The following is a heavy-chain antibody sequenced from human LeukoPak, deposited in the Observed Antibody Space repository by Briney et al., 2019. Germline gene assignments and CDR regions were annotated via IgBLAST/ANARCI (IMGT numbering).Heavy chain of an antibody. CDR1: GGSFSDYY. CDR2: INHSGTT. D-gene: IGHD1/OR15-1a*01. V-gene: IGHV4-34*01. J-gene: IGHJ6*03. Sequence: SSETLSLTCTVSGGSFSDYYWSWIRQPPGKGLQWIGEINHSGTTNYNPSLKSRVTISVDTSKNQFSLRLTPVTAADTAVYYCARRGMEHTFYYYYYMDVWGKGTTVTVSS. CDR3: ARRGMEHTFYYYYYMDV.